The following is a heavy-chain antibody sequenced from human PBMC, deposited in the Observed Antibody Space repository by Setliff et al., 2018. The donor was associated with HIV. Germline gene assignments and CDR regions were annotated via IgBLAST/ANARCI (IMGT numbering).Heavy chain of an antibody. Sequence: SETLSLTCTVSGGSISSASYYWTWVRQSPGEGLEWIGEIYPSGSTNYNPSLKSRVTISVDTSKNQFSLKLKSVTAADTAVYYCARVTYYYYYYMDVWGKGTTVTVSS. CDR3: ARVTYYYYYYMDV. CDR1: GGSISSASYY. V-gene: IGHV4-39*07. CDR2: IYPSGST. J-gene: IGHJ6*03.